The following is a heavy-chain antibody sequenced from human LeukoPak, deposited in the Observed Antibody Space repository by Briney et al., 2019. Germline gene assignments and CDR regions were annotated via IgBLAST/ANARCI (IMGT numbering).Heavy chain of an antibody. V-gene: IGHV4-61*02. Sequence: SQTLSLTCTVSGGSISSGGYYRSWIRQPAGKGLEWIGRIYTSGSTNYNPSLKSRVTMSVDTSKNQFSLKLSSVTAADTAVYYCARAVPAAIPAGGYYYYYMDVWGKGTTVTASS. CDR2: IYTSGST. CDR1: GGSISSGGYY. J-gene: IGHJ6*03. CDR3: ARAVPAAIPAGGYYYYYMDV. D-gene: IGHD2-2*02.